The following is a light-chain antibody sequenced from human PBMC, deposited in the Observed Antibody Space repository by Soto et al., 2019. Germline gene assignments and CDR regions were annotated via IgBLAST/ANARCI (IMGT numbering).Light chain of an antibody. CDR3: STWDDSLNARGV. Sequence: QAVVTQPPSASGTPGQRVTISCSGSRSNIGNNAVTWYQQFQGTAPKLLIYNNNQRPSGVPDRFSGSKSGTSASLAIRGLQSEDEADYYCSTWDDSLNARGVFGGGTKLTVL. CDR2: NNN. CDR1: RSNIGNNA. J-gene: IGLJ3*02. V-gene: IGLV1-44*01.